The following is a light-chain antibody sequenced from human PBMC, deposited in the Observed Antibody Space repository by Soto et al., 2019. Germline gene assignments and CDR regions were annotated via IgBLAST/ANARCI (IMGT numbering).Light chain of an antibody. CDR1: QSVSSSF. V-gene: IGKV3-20*01. CDR3: QQYVTSPWA. CDR2: GAS. Sequence: EIELTQSPATLSLSPGETATLSCRASQSVSSSFLAWYQQKPGQAPRLLIYGASNRATGIPDRFSGSGSGTDFTLTISRLEPEDFAVYYCQQYVTSPWAFGQGTKV. J-gene: IGKJ1*01.